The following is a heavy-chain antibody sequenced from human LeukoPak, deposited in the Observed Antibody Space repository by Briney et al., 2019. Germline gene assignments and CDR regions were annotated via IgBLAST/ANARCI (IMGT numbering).Heavy chain of an antibody. D-gene: IGHD4-23*01. CDR1: GYTFTGYY. Sequence: GVSVKVSCKASGYTFTGYYMHWVRQAPGQGLEWMGWINPNSGGTNYAQKFQGRVTMTRDTSISTAYMELSRLRSDDTAVYYCATDYGGNSAMIDYWGQGTLVTVSS. V-gene: IGHV1-2*02. CDR3: ATDYGGNSAMIDY. J-gene: IGHJ4*02. CDR2: INPNSGGT.